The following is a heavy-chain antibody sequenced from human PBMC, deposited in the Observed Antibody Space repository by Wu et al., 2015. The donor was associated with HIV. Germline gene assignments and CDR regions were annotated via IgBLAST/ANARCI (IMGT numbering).Heavy chain of an antibody. CDR3: ARVLLTDYYYYGMDV. V-gene: IGHV1-2*02. CDR1: GGTFSSHG. D-gene: IGHD3-9*01. CDR2: INPNSGGT. Sequence: QVQLLQSGAEVRKPGSSVKVSCKASGGTFSSHGISWVRQAPGQGPEWMGWINPNSGGTNYAQKFQGRVTMTRDTSISTAYMELSRLRSDDTAVYYCARVLLTDYYYYGMDVWGQGTTVTVSS. J-gene: IGHJ6*02.